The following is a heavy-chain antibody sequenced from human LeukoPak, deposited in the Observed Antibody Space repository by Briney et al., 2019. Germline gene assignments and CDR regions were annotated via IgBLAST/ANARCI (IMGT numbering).Heavy chain of an antibody. J-gene: IGHJ4*02. Sequence: GGSLRLSCAASGFTFSIYRMKWVRQATGKGLEWISYITSSSGTTYYTESVKGRFTISRDNAKNSLYPQMSSLRAEDTAVYYCARVAPGHDIGRGYFDYWGQGTLVTVSS. CDR2: ITSSSGTT. CDR1: GFTFSIYR. D-gene: IGHD2-21*01. V-gene: IGHV3-48*01. CDR3: ARVAPGHDIGRGYFDY.